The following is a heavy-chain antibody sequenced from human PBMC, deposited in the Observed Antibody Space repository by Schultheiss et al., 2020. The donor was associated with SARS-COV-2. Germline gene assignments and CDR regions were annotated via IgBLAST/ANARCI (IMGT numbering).Heavy chain of an antibody. Sequence: ASVKVSCKASGYTFTGHYMHWVRQATGQGLEWMGWINPNSGGTNYAQKFQGRVTMTRDTSISTAYMELSRLRSDDTAVYYCARDPRHYDFWSGYPGFDYWGQGTLVTVSS. CDR1: GYTFTGHY. J-gene: IGHJ4*02. CDR3: ARDPRHYDFWSGYPGFDY. D-gene: IGHD3-3*01. CDR2: INPNSGGT. V-gene: IGHV1-2*02.